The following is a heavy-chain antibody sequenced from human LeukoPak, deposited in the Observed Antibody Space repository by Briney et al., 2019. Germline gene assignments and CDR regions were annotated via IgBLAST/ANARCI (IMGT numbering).Heavy chain of an antibody. D-gene: IGHD1-1*01. CDR2: IYSSGHTI. CDR3: ATGGWRQPFNY. CDR1: GFAFSSYE. Sequence: GGSLRLSCTASGFAFSSYEMNWVRQAPGKGLEWVSYIYSSGHTIYYADSVKGRFTISRDNAKNSLYLQMNSLRAEDTAVYYCATGGWRQPFNYWGQGTLVSLSS. J-gene: IGHJ4*02. V-gene: IGHV3-48*03.